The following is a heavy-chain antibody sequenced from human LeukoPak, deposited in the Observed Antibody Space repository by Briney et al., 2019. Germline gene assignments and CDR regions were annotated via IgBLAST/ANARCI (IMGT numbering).Heavy chain of an antibody. J-gene: IGHJ4*02. Sequence: KPSQTLSLTCAVSGDSVNSGGFSWSWIRQPPGKGLEWTGYIYYSGSTNYNPSLKSRVTISVDTSKNQFSLKLSSVTAADTAVYYCARAAWYSSSWYGPIDYWGQGTLVTVSS. CDR2: IYYSGST. CDR3: ARAAWYSSSWYGPIDY. V-gene: IGHV4-61*08. D-gene: IGHD6-13*01. CDR1: GDSVNSGGFS.